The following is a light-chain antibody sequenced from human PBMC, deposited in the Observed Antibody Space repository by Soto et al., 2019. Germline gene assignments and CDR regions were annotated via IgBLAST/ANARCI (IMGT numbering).Light chain of an antibody. V-gene: IGKV1-9*01. CDR1: QGISSY. Sequence: DIQLTQSPSFLSASVGDRVTITCRASQGISSYLAWYQQKPGKAPKLLIYAASTLQSGVPSRFSGSGSGTEFTLTISSLQPEDSATYYCQQVKSYPITFGQGTRLEIK. CDR3: QQVKSYPIT. CDR2: AAS. J-gene: IGKJ5*01.